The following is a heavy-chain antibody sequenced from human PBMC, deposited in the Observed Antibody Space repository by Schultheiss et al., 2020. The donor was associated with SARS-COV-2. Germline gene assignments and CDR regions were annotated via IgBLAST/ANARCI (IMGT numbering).Heavy chain of an antibody. CDR2: IWYDGSNK. J-gene: IGHJ6*02. CDR3: ARERACGGGSCYPPYYYYYGMDV. Sequence: GESLKISCAASGFTFSSYAMSWVRQAPGKGLEWVAVIWYDGSNKYYADSVKGRFTISRDNSKNTLYLQMNSLRAEDTAVYYCARERACGGGSCYPPYYYYYGMDVWGQGTTVTVSS. CDR1: GFTFSSYA. D-gene: IGHD2-15*01. V-gene: IGHV3-33*08.